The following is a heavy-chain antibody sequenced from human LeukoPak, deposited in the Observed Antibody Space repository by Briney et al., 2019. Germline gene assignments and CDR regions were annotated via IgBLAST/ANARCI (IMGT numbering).Heavy chain of an antibody. D-gene: IGHD2-8*01. CDR2: VYYSGST. V-gene: IGHV4-39*01. CDR3: ARASFNVVFGNWFDP. J-gene: IGHJ5*02. CDR1: SVSIGSSSNY. Sequence: SETLSLTCTVSSVSIGSSSNYWGWIRQAPGKGLEWIGNVYYSGSTFYNPSLKTRVTISVDTSKNQFSLKLRSVTAAATAIYYCARASFNVVFGNWFDPWGQGTLVTVSS.